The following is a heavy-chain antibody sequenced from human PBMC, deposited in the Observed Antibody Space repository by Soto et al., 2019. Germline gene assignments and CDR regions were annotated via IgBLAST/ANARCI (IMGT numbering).Heavy chain of an antibody. V-gene: IGHV3-7*03. Sequence: PGGSLRLSCTASGFTFSSYSMSWVRQAPGKGLEWVANINQDGTEKYYVDSVTGRFTISRDNAKNSLYLQMNSLRAEDTAIYYCAGVLPFFDYWGQGTLVTVSS. CDR3: AGVLPFFDY. CDR2: INQDGTEK. J-gene: IGHJ4*02. CDR1: GFTFSSYS.